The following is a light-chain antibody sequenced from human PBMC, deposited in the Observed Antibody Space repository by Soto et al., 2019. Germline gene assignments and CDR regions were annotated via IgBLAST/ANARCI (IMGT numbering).Light chain of an antibody. CDR1: QSVLYSSNNKNY. Sequence: DIVMTQSPDSLAVSLGERATVNCKSSQSVLYSSNNKNYLAWYQQKPGQPPKLLIYWASTRESGVPDRFSGSGSGADFTLTISSLQAEDVAVYYFQQYYSIPTFGGGTKVEIK. CDR2: WAS. CDR3: QQYYSIPT. J-gene: IGKJ4*01. V-gene: IGKV4-1*01.